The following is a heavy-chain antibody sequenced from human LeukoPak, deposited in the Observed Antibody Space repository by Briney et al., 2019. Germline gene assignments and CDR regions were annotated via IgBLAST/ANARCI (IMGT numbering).Heavy chain of an antibody. CDR2: IYPGDSDT. CDR3: ARGPDTAMVSLDY. Sequence: GESLKISSKGSGCSFTSYWIGWVRQMPGKGLEWMGIIYPGDSDTRYSPSFQGQVTISADKSISTAYLQWSSLKSSDTAMYYCARGPDTAMVSLDYWGQGTLVTVSS. CDR1: GCSFTSYW. V-gene: IGHV5-51*01. D-gene: IGHD5-18*01. J-gene: IGHJ4*02.